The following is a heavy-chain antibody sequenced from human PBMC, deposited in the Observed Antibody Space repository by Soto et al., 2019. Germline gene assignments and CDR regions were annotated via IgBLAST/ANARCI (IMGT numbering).Heavy chain of an antibody. CDR1: GDSFISYW. CDR2: IDPSDSYT. D-gene: IGHD5-18*01. Sequence: GESLKISCKGSGDSFISYWISWVRQMPGKGLEWMGRIDPSDSYTNYSPSFQGHVTISADKSISTAYLQWSSLKASDTAMYYCATDTAMVTYYYYGMDVWGQGTTVTVS. CDR3: ATDTAMVTYYYYGMDV. J-gene: IGHJ6*02. V-gene: IGHV5-10-1*01.